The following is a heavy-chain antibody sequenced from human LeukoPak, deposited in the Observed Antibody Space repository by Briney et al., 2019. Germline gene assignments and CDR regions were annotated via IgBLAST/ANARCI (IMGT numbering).Heavy chain of an antibody. J-gene: IGHJ4*02. D-gene: IGHD6-6*01. CDR2: ISWNGGSM. CDR1: GFTFDDYA. CDR3: ARDIQEYGALDY. Sequence: GGSLRLSCAASGFTFDDYAMHWVRQPPGKSLEWVSRISWNGGSMDYADSVKGRFTISRDNAKNSLYLQMNSLRAEDTALYYCARDIQEYGALDYWGQGTLVTVSS. V-gene: IGHV3-9*01.